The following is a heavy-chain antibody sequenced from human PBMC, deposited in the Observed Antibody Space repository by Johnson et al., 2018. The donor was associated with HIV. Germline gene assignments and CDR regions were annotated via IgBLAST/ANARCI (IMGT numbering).Heavy chain of an antibody. V-gene: IGHV3-30*14. CDR1: GFTFSSYA. CDR2: ISYDGSNK. J-gene: IGHJ3*02. Sequence: QEKLVESGGGVVQPGRSLRLSCAASGFTFSSYAMHWVRQAPGKGLEWVAVISYDGSNKYYADSVKGRFTISRDTSKNTLYLQMKSLRAEDTALYYCARAYSYGALDIWGQGTMVTVSS. D-gene: IGHD1-26*01. CDR3: ARAYSYGALDI.